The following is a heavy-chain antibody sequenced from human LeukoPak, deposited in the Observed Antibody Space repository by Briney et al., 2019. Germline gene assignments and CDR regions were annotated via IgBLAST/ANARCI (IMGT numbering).Heavy chain of an antibody. CDR1: GGSISSYY. D-gene: IGHD6-6*01. Sequence: SETLSLTCNVSGGSISSYYWNWIRQPPGKGLEWIGYIYYTGSTNYNPSLKSRVTMFVDMSKNQFSLRLSSVTAADTAVYYCARHRAYSSSSPFDYWGQGTLVTVSS. CDR2: IYYTGST. CDR3: ARHRAYSSSSPFDY. V-gene: IGHV4-59*08. J-gene: IGHJ4*02.